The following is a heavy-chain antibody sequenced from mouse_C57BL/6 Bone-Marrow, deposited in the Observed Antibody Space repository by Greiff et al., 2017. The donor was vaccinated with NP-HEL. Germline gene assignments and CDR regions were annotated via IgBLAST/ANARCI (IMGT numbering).Heavy chain of an antibody. CDR2: ISNGGGST. J-gene: IGHJ2*01. CDR3: ARHDWDVPFDY. V-gene: IGHV5-12*01. Sequence: EVKVVESGGGLVQPGGSLKLSCAASGFTFSDYYMYWVRQTPEKRLEWVAYISNGGGSTYYPDTVKGRFTISRDNAKNTLYLQMSRLKSEDTAMYYCARHDWDVPFDYWGQGTTLTVSS. D-gene: IGHD4-1*01. CDR1: GFTFSDYY.